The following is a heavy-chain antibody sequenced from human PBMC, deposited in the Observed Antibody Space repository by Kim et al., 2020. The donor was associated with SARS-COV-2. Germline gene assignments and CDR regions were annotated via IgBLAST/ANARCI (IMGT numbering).Heavy chain of an antibody. J-gene: IGHJ4*02. CDR3: ASRYYYDSSGDVGAFSDY. V-gene: IGHV1-69*13. CDR2: IIPIFGTA. D-gene: IGHD3-22*01. Sequence: SVKVSCKASGGTFSSYAISWVRQAPGQGLEWMGGIIPIFGTANYAQKFQGRVTITADESTSTAYMELSSLRSEDTAVYYCASRYYYDSSGDVGAFSDYWRQRTLGTVPA. CDR1: GGTFSSYA.